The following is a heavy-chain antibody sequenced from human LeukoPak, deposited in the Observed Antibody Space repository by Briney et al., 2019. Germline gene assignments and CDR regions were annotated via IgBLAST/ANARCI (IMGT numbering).Heavy chain of an antibody. Sequence: GASVKVSCKASGYTFTSYGISWVRQAPGQGLEWMGWISAYNGNTNYAQKLQGRVTMTTDTSTSTAYMELRSLRSDDTAVYYCARMLRVEWLFVGATFDYWGQGTLVTVSS. J-gene: IGHJ4*02. V-gene: IGHV1-18*01. D-gene: IGHD3-3*01. CDR3: ARMLRVEWLFVGATFDY. CDR2: ISAYNGNT. CDR1: GYTFTSYG.